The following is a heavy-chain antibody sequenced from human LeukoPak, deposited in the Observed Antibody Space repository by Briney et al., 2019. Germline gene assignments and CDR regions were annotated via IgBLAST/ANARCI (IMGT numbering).Heavy chain of an antibody. Sequence: PSETLSLTCTVSGGSISSYYWSWIRQPPGKGLEWIGYIYYSGSTNYNPSLKSRVTISVDTSKNQFSLKLSSVTAADTAVYYCAREWGDFWSGYDAFDIWGQGTMVTVSS. J-gene: IGHJ3*02. V-gene: IGHV4-59*12. CDR2: IYYSGST. D-gene: IGHD3-3*01. CDR1: GGSISSYY. CDR3: AREWGDFWSGYDAFDI.